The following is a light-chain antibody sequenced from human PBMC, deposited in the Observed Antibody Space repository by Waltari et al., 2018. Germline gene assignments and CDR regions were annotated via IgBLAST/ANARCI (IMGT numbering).Light chain of an antibody. CDR2: VNSDGSH. CDR1: SGHSSNI. J-gene: IGLJ3*02. V-gene: IGLV4-69*01. Sequence: QLVLTQSPSASASLGASVKLTCTLSSGHSSNIIAWLQQQPGKGPRYLMQVNSDGSHRKGDEIPDRFSGSSSGAERYLTISVLQSEDEADYYCETGGHGTWVFGGGTKLTVL. CDR3: ETGGHGTWV.